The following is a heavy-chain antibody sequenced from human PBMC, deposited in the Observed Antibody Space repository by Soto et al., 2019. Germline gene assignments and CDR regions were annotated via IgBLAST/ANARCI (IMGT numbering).Heavy chain of an antibody. J-gene: IGHJ6*02. D-gene: IGHD3-10*01. CDR2: IIPIFGTA. V-gene: IGHV1-69*06. CDR1: GGTFSSYA. Sequence: SVKVSCKASGGTFSSYAISWVRQAPGQGLEWMGGIIPIFGTANYAQKFQGRVTITADKSTSTAYMELSSLRSEDTAVYYCARVLIAGKWFGELPHLSATNDAYYYYGMDVWG. CDR3: ARVLIAGKWFGELPHLSATNDAYYYYGMDV.